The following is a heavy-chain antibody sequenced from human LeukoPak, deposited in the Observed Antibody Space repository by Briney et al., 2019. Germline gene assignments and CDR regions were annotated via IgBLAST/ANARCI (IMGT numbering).Heavy chain of an antibody. CDR1: GGTFSSYA. D-gene: IGHD3-22*01. CDR3: ARAYYDSSGYYSYYFDY. CDR2: IIPIFGTA. J-gene: IGHJ4*02. Sequence: SVKVSCKASGGTFSSYATSWVRQAPGQGLEWMGGIIPIFGTANYAQKFQGRVTITTDESTSTAYMELSSLRSDDTAVYYCARAYYDSSGYYSYYFDYWGQGTLVTDSS. V-gene: IGHV1-69*05.